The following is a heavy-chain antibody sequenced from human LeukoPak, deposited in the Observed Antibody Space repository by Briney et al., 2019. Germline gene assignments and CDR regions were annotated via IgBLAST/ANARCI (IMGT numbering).Heavy chain of an antibody. CDR1: GFNFNQYW. CDR2: IKEDGSDT. Sequence: GGSLRLSCSGSGFNFNQYWLTWVRQAPGRGLEWVAIIKEDGSDTYYVDSVRGRFAIFRDNARNSVYLQMNSLRVEDTAVYYCARTLLYNRNDCYRHFDYWGRGVMVTVSS. D-gene: IGHD1-14*01. J-gene: IGHJ4*02. V-gene: IGHV3-7*05. CDR3: ARTLLYNRNDCYRHFDY.